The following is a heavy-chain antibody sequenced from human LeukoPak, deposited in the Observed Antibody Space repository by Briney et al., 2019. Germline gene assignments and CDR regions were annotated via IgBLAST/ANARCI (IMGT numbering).Heavy chain of an antibody. V-gene: IGHV1-69*05. D-gene: IGHD5-24*01. CDR2: IIPHFGTA. Sequence: SVKVSCKASGGTFSSYAIRWVRQAPGRGLEGMGGIIPHFGTANYAQKFQGRVTITTDESTSTAYMELSSLSCEDTAVYYCARGESYNFHDAFDIWGQGTMVTASS. J-gene: IGHJ3*02. CDR1: GGTFSSYA. CDR3: ARGESYNFHDAFDI.